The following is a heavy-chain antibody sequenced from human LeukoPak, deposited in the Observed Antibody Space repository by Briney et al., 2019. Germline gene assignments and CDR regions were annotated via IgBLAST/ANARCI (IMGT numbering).Heavy chain of an antibody. D-gene: IGHD2-15*01. CDR3: AKDTTAWWYHRAYMDV. J-gene: IGHJ6*03. CDR1: GFTFSSYA. CDR2: ISGSGDTT. Sequence: GGSLRLSCAASGFTFSSYAMSWVSQAPGGGLEWVSAISGSGDTTYHADSVKGRFTFSRDNSENRLSLQMDSLRAEDTAVYFCAKDTTAWWYHRAYMDVWGKGTTVTVSS. V-gene: IGHV3-23*01.